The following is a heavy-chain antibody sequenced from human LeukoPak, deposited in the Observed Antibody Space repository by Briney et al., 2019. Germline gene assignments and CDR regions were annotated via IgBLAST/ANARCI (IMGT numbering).Heavy chain of an antibody. Sequence: PGGSLRLSCAASGFTFSSYWMSWVRQAPGKGLEWVSYISSSSSTIYYADSVKGRFTISRDNAKNSLYLQMNSLRAEDTAVYYCARRPRYDSSGYYGQGGYYFDYWGQGTLVTVSS. CDR3: ARRPRYDSSGYYGQGGYYFDY. CDR2: ISSSSSTI. J-gene: IGHJ4*02. V-gene: IGHV3-48*04. CDR1: GFTFSSYW. D-gene: IGHD3-22*01.